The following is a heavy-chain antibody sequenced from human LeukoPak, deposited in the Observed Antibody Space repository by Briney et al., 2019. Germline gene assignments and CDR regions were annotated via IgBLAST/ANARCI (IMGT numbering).Heavy chain of an antibody. Sequence: GASVKVSCKASGYTFTSYDINWVRQATGQGLEWMGWMNPNSGNTGYAQKFQGRIIVSRNTSMSTAYMELSSLTSEDTAIYYCARIAAAGNRRLNYWGQGTLVTVAS. D-gene: IGHD6-13*01. J-gene: IGHJ4*02. CDR3: ARIAAAGNRRLNY. CDR1: GYTFTSYD. V-gene: IGHV1-8*01. CDR2: MNPNSGNT.